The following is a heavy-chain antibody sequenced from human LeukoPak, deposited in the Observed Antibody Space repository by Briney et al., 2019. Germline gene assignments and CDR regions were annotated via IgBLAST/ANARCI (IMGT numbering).Heavy chain of an antibody. V-gene: IGHV3-66*01. CDR1: GFTVSSNY. CDR2: IYSGGST. CDR3: AREYCSGGSCYTDY. J-gene: IGHJ4*02. D-gene: IGHD2-15*01. Sequence: GGSLRLSCAASGFTVSSNYMSWVRQAPGKGLEWVSVIYSGGSTYYADSVKGRFTISRDNSKNTLYLQMNSLRAGDTAVYYCAREYCSGGSCYTDYWGQGTLVTVSS.